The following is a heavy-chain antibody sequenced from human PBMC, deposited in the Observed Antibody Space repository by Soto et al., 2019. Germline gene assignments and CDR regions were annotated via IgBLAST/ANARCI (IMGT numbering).Heavy chain of an antibody. V-gene: IGHV3-33*01. J-gene: IGHJ4*02. Sequence: PGGSLRLSCAASGFTFSSYGMHWVRQAPGKGLEWVAVIWYDGSNKYYADSVKGRFTISRDNSKNTLYLQMNSLRAEDTAVYYCARGPDRSYGAPVWGQGTLVTV. D-gene: IGHD5-18*01. CDR1: GFTFSSYG. CDR3: ARGPDRSYGAPV. CDR2: IWYDGSNK.